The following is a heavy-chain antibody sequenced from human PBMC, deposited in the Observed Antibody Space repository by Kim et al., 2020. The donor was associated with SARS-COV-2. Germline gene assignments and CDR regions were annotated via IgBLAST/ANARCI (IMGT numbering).Heavy chain of an antibody. CDR1: GYTFTSYG. Sequence: ASVKVSCKASGYTFTSYGISWVRQAPGQGLEWMGWISAYNGNTNYAQKLQGRVTMTTDTSTSTAYMELRSLRSDDTAVYYCASGCSGGSCYYGDSIDYWGQGTLVTVSS. V-gene: IGHV1-18*01. CDR3: ASGCSGGSCYYGDSIDY. CDR2: ISAYNGNT. D-gene: IGHD2-15*01. J-gene: IGHJ4*02.